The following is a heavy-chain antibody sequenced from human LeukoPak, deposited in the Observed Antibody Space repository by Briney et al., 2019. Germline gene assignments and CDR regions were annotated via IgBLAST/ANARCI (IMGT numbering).Heavy chain of an antibody. CDR3: ARDEGYDILTGQIDY. D-gene: IGHD3-9*01. CDR2: IYYSGST. CDR1: GGSISSYY. V-gene: IGHV4-59*01. Sequence: PSETLSLTCTVSGGSISSYYWSWIRQPPGKGLEWIGYIYYSGSTNYNPSLKSRVTISVDTSKNQFSLKLSSVTAADTAVYYCARDEGYDILTGQIDYWGQGTLVTVSS. J-gene: IGHJ4*02.